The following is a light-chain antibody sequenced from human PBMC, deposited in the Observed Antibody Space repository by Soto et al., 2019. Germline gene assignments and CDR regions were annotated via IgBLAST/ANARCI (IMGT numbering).Light chain of an antibody. J-gene: IGKJ5*01. CDR1: QSVGGN. Sequence: EIVLTQSPGSLSLSPGDRATLSCRASQSVGGNVAWYQQIPGQPPKLLIFGASSRATGIADKFSGSGSGTDFTLTISTLEPADFALYYCQHYGAAPITFGQGTRLEIK. CDR2: GAS. CDR3: QHYGAAPIT. V-gene: IGKV3-20*01.